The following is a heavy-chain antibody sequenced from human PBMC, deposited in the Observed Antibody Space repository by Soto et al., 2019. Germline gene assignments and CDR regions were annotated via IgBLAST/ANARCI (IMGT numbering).Heavy chain of an antibody. CDR1: GFTFNIYA. CDR3: ARDIRFGQYSSSPVSPPSDY. Sequence: EAQLLESGGGLGQPGGSLRLSCAASGFTFNIYAMSWVRQAPGKGLEWVSGIGGGDDDTYYADSVKGRFTISRDNAKNSLYLQMNSLRAEDTAVYYCARDIRFGQYSSSPVSPPSDYWGQGTLVTVSS. D-gene: IGHD6-6*01. CDR2: IGGGDDDT. V-gene: IGHV3-23*01. J-gene: IGHJ4*02.